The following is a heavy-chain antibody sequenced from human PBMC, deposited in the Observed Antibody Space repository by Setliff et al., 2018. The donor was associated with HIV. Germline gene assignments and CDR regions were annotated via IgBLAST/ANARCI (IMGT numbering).Heavy chain of an antibody. D-gene: IGHD2-15*01. J-gene: IGHJ4*02. V-gene: IGHV5-10-1*04. CDR2: IDPSNSNT. Sequence: GESLKISCKGSGYSFTSYWISWVRQMPGKGLEWMGRIDPSNSNTNYNPSLKSRVSISVDMSQNQFSLKVTSVTAADTAVYYCAREPRVRGTLDFWGQGTLVTVSS. CDR3: AREPRVRGTLDF. CDR1: GYSFTSYW.